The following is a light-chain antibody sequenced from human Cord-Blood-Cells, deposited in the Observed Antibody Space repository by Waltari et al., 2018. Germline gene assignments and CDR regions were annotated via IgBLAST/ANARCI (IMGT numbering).Light chain of an antibody. J-gene: IGLJ1*01. CDR2: EVS. V-gene: IGLV2-14*01. Sequence: QSALTQPASVSGSPGQSITISCTGTSSDVGGYNYVSWYQQHPGKAPKLMIYEVSNRPAGVSKRFAGSKACNTASLTISGLQAEDEADYYCSSYTSSSTLYVFGTGTKVTVL. CDR3: SSYTSSSTLYV. CDR1: SSDVGGYNY.